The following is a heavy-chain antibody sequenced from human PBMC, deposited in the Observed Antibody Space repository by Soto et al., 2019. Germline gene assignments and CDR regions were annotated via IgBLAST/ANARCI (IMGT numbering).Heavy chain of an antibody. D-gene: IGHD1-1*01. CDR3: AKSGTTGTRWYAFDI. J-gene: IGHJ3*02. V-gene: IGHV3-23*01. CDR2: IGDNGDNT. CDR1: GFTFSSYA. Sequence: GESLKISCAASGFTFSSYAMSWVRQAPGKGLEWVSAIGDNGDNTYYADSVKGRFTISRDNSKNTLYLQMNSLRDEDTAVYYCAKSGTTGTRWYAFDIWGQGTMVTVSS.